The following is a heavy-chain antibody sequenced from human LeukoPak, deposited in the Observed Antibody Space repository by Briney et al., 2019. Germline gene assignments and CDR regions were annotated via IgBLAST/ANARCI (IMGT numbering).Heavy chain of an antibody. J-gene: IGHJ5*02. CDR3: ARQIVVVTAIAWFDP. CDR2: MYYRGNT. V-gene: IGHV4-59*08. CDR1: GGSISSYY. D-gene: IGHD2-21*02. Sequence: SETLSLTCTVSGGSISSYYWSWIRQPPGKGLEWIGYMYYRGNTNYDPSLKSRVTISIDTPKNQFSLKLSSVTAADTAVYYCARQIVVVTAIAWFDPWGQGTLVTVSS.